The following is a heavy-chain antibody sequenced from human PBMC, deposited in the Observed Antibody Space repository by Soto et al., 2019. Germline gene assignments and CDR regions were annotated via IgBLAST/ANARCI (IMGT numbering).Heavy chain of an antibody. J-gene: IGHJ4*02. CDR2: IYYSGST. V-gene: IGHV4-30-4*01. D-gene: IGHD3-22*01. CDR3: AVGSYYYDSRGYYHY. Sequence: SETLSLTCTVSGGSISSGDYYWSWIRQPPGKGLEWIGYIYYSGSTYYNPSLKSRVTISVDTSKNQFSLKLSSVTAADTAVYYCAVGSYYYDSRGYYHYWGQGTLVTVSS. CDR1: GGSISSGDYY.